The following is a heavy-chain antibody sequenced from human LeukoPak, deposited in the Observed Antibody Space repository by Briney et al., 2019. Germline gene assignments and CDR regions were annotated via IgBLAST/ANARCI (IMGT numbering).Heavy chain of an antibody. D-gene: IGHD2-2*01. Sequence: GGSLRLSCVASGFTFSNYWMSWVRQAPGKGLEWVANIKQDESKRYYVDSVKGRFTISRDNAKSSLYLQINSLRAEDTAVYYCAREASLYCSGNDCYWAFDRWGQGTLVTVSS. J-gene: IGHJ5*02. CDR3: AREASLYCSGNDCYWAFDR. CDR1: GFTFSNYW. V-gene: IGHV3-7*01. CDR2: IKQDESKR.